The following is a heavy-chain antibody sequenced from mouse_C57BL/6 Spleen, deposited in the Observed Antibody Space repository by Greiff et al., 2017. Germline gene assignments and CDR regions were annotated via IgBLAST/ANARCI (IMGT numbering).Heavy chain of an antibody. D-gene: IGHD2-5*01. Sequence: QVQLKQSGAELVKPGASVKISCKASGYAFSSYWMNWVKQRPGKGLEWIGQIYPGDGDTNYNGKFKGKATLTADKSSSTAYMQLSSLTSEDSAVYFCARLYSNYGYYAMDYWGQGTSVTVSS. CDR3: ARLYSNYGYYAMDY. J-gene: IGHJ4*01. CDR2: IYPGDGDT. V-gene: IGHV1-80*01. CDR1: GYAFSSYW.